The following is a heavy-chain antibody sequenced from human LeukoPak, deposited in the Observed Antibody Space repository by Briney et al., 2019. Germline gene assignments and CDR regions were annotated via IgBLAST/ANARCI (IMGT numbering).Heavy chain of an antibody. CDR3: ARDVLITGTTLYYYMDV. V-gene: IGHV3-21*01. CDR1: GFDFNNYN. Sequence: SGGSLGLSCAASGFDFNNYNMNWVRQAPGKGLEWVSSITSSGTYIYYADSVKGRFTISRDNAKNSLYLQMNSLRAEDTAVYYCARDVLITGTTLYYYMDVWGKGTTVTVSS. J-gene: IGHJ6*03. D-gene: IGHD1-20*01. CDR2: ITSSGTYI.